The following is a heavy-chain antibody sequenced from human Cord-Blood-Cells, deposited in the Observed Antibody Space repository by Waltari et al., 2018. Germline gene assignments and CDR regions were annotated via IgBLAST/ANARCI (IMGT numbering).Heavy chain of an antibody. J-gene: IGHJ4*02. CDR3: ARGNVLRFLEWLLPLDY. Sequence: QLQLQESGPGLVKPSETLSLTCTVSGGSISSSSYYWGWIRQPPGKGLEWIGSIYYSGSTYYNPSLKSRVTISVDTSKNQFSLKLSSVTAADKAVYYCARGNVLRFLEWLLPLDYWGQGTLVTVSS. CDR2: IYYSGST. CDR1: GGSISSSSYY. D-gene: IGHD3-3*01. V-gene: IGHV4-39*01.